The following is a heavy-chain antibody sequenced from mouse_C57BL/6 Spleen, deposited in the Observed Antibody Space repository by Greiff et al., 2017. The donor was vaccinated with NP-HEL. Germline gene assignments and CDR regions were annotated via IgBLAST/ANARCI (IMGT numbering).Heavy chain of an antibody. V-gene: IGHV1-69*01. D-gene: IGHD1-1*01. Sequence: VQLQQPGAELVMPGASVKLSCKASGYTFTSYWMHWVKQRPGQGLEWIGEIDPSDSYTNYNQKFKGKSTLTVDKSSSTAYMQLSSLTSEDSAVYYCARGPIYYYGSSYTRYFDVWGTGTTVTVSS. CDR1: GYTFTSYW. CDR3: ARGPIYYYGSSYTRYFDV. CDR2: IDPSDSYT. J-gene: IGHJ1*03.